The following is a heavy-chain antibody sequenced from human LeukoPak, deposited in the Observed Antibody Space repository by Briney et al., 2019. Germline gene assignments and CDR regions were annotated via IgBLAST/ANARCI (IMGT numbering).Heavy chain of an antibody. D-gene: IGHD2-2*02. V-gene: IGHV3-53*05. CDR1: GFTVSSNY. CDR2: IYSGGST. J-gene: IGHJ3*02. Sequence: GGSLRLSCAASGFTVSSNYMSWVRQAPGKGLEWVSVIYSGGSTYYADSVKGRFTIPRDNSKNTLYLQMNSLRAEDTAVYYCANWKYTGAFDIWGQGTMVTVSS. CDR3: ANWKYTGAFDI.